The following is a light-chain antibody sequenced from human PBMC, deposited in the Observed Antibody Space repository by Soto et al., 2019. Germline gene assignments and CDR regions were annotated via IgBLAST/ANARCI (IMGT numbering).Light chain of an antibody. J-gene: IGKJ1*01. V-gene: IGKV1-5*03. CDR1: QSISSW. Sequence: DVKMKQSPSTLSASVGDRVTITCRASQSISSWLAWYQQKPGKAPKLLIYKASSLESGVPSRFSGSGSGTEFTLTISSLQPDDFATYYCQQYNSYSQTFGQGTKV. CDR2: KAS. CDR3: QQYNSYSQT.